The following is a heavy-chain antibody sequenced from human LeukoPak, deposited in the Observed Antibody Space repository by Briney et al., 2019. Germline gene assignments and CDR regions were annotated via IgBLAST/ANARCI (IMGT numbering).Heavy chain of an antibody. V-gene: IGHV3-30-3*01. CDR1: EFTFSNYA. J-gene: IGHJ5*02. D-gene: IGHD2-21*02. CDR3: ARVSERLLSSFKWFDP. Sequence: GRSLRLSCAASEFTFSNYAMHWVRQAPGKGLEWVAVISYDGSNKYYADSVKGRFTISRDNSKNTLYLQMNSLRPEDTALYYCARVSERLLSSFKWFDPWGQGTLVTVSS. CDR2: ISYDGSNK.